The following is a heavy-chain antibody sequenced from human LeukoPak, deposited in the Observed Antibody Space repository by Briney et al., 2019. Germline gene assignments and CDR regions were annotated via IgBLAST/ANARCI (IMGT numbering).Heavy chain of an antibody. CDR3: ARQWADFWGGYGLGY. CDR2: IYPGDSDT. Sequence: GESLKISCKGSGYSFTSYWFGWVRQMPGKGLEWMGIIYPGDSDTRYSPSFQGQVTISADKSISTAYLQWSSLKASDTAMYYCARQWADFWGGYGLGYWGQGTLVTVSS. CDR1: GYSFTSYW. V-gene: IGHV5-51*01. D-gene: IGHD3-3*01. J-gene: IGHJ4*02.